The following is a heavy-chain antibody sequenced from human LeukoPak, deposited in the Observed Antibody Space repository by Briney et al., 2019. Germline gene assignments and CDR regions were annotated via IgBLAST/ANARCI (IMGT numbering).Heavy chain of an antibody. CDR3: ARLLRSNYYYYYYMDV. CDR2: IYHSGST. D-gene: IGHD2-15*01. CDR1: GYSISSGYY. V-gene: IGHV4-38-2*01. Sequence: SETLSLTCAVSGYSISSGYYWGWIRQPPGKGLEWIGRIYHSGSTYYKPSLKSRVTISVDTSKNQFSLKLSTVTAADTAVYYCARLLRSNYYYYYYMDVWGKGTTVTVSS. J-gene: IGHJ6*03.